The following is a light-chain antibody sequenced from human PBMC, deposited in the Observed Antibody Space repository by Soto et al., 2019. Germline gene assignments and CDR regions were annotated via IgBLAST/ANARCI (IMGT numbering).Light chain of an antibody. J-gene: IGLJ3*02. Sequence: QSALTQPASVSGSPGQSITISCTGTSRDVGGHDYVSWYQHHPGKAPKLMIYFVAYRPSGISNRFSGSKSGNTASLTISGLQAEDEADYYCSSYVNYDTWVFGGGTKLTVL. CDR3: SSYVNYDTWV. CDR1: SRDVGGHDY. CDR2: FVA. V-gene: IGLV2-14*03.